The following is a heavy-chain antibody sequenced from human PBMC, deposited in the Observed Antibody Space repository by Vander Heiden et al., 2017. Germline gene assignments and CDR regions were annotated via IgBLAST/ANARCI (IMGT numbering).Heavy chain of an antibody. D-gene: IGHD4-4*01. Sequence: QVQLVQSGAEVQKPGASVKVYCKASGYTFTGYYMHWVRQAPGQGLEWMGWINPNSGGTNYAQNFQGRVTMTRDTSISTAYMELSRLTSDDTAVYYCARGTTVGGEGFDPWGQGTLVTVSS. J-gene: IGHJ5*02. CDR2: INPNSGGT. CDR1: GYTFTGYY. CDR3: ARGTTVGGEGFDP. V-gene: IGHV1-2*02.